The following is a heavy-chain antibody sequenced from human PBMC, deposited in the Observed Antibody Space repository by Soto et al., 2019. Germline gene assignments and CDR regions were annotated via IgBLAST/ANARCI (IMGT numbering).Heavy chain of an antibody. CDR3: TRETPPTGMEV. J-gene: IGHJ6*02. CDR1: GFTLSSYD. Sequence: EVQLVESGGGLVQPGGSLRLSCAASGFTLSSYDIHGVRQATGEGLAWVSGIGSGGDTHYADSVKGRFIISREDGKNSLYLQMINLRVGDTAVYYCTRETPPTGMEVWGQGATVTVSS. V-gene: IGHV3-13*01. D-gene: IGHD3-9*01. CDR2: IGSGGDT.